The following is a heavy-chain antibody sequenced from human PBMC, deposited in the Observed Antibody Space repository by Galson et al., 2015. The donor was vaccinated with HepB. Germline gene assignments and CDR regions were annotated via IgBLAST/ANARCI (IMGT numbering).Heavy chain of an antibody. CDR3: ARDVAPLWVFDI. J-gene: IGHJ3*02. D-gene: IGHD2-21*01. Sequence: SLRLSCAASGFTVSSNYMSWVRQAPGKGLEWVSVIYSGGSTYYAASVKGRFTISRDNSKNTLYLQMNSLRAEDTAVYYCARDVAPLWVFDIWGQGTMVTVSS. CDR2: IYSGGST. CDR1: GFTVSSNY. V-gene: IGHV3-66*01.